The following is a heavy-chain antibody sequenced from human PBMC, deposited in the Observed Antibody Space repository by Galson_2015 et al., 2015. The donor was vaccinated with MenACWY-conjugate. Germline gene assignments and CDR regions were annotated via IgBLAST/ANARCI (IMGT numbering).Heavy chain of an antibody. Sequence: SGAEVKKPGESLKISCKGSGYKFSNYWIGWVRQMPGKGLEWMGNTYPVDSDTKYSPSFEGQVTISADKSITTAYLQWSSLKASDTAIYYCARHSGSGGNQYWYFDLWGRGTLVTVSS. CDR3: ARHSGSGGNQYWYFDL. V-gene: IGHV5-51*01. J-gene: IGHJ2*01. CDR2: TYPVDSDT. CDR1: GYKFSNYW. D-gene: IGHD4-23*01.